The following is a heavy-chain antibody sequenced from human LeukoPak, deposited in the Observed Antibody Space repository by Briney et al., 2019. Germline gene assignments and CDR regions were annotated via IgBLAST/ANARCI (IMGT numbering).Heavy chain of an antibody. J-gene: IGHJ5*02. CDR3: ARRRVGATRANWFDP. D-gene: IGHD1-26*01. CDR1: GGSFSGYY. Sequence: SETLSLTCAVYGGSFSGYYWSWIRQPPGKGLEWIGEINHSGSTNYNPSLKSRVTISVDTSKNQFSLKLSSVTAADTAVYYCARRRVGATRANWFDPWGQGTLVTVSS. V-gene: IGHV4-34*01. CDR2: INHSGST.